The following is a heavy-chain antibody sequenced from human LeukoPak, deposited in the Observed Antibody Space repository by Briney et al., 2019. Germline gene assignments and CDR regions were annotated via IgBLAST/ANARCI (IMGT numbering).Heavy chain of an antibody. CDR3: ARGAYGDLDAFDI. V-gene: IGHV1-2*02. Sequence: ASVKGSCKASGYTFTGYYMHWVRQAPGQGLEWMGWINPNSGGTNYAQKFQGRATMTRDTSISTAYMELSRLRSDDTAVYFWARGAYGDLDAFDIWGQGTMVTVSS. CDR1: GYTFTGYY. J-gene: IGHJ3*02. D-gene: IGHD4-17*01. CDR2: INPNSGGT.